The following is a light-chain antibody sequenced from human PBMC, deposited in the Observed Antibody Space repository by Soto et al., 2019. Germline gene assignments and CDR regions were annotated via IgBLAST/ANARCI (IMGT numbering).Light chain of an antibody. J-gene: IGKJ1*01. CDR3: QQSYSRES. CDR2: AAS. V-gene: IGKV1-39*01. Sequence: DIQMTQSPSSLSASVGDRVTITCRARQSINRYLNWYQQKPGKAPKLLIYAASNLQSGVPSRFSGSVSGTDFTLTISSLQPEDFATYYCQQSYSRESFGQGTKVEIK. CDR1: QSINRY.